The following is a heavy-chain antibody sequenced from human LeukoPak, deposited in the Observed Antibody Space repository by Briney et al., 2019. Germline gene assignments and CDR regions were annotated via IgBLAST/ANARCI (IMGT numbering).Heavy chain of an antibody. CDR2: IRSKAYGGTT. CDR3: TSFYYYGSGSYYNVYGAFDI. J-gene: IGHJ3*02. V-gene: IGHV3-49*04. CDR1: GFTFGDYA. Sequence: GGSLRLSCTASGFTFGDYAMSWVRQAPGKGLKWVGFIRSKAYGGTTEYAASVKGRFTISRDDSKSIAYLQMNSLKTEDTAVYYCTSFYYYGSGSYYNVYGAFDIWGQGTMVTVSS. D-gene: IGHD3-10*01.